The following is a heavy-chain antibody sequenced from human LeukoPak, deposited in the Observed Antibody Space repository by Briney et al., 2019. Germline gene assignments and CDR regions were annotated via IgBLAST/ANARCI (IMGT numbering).Heavy chain of an antibody. CDR3: ARGAYLDLRGSLDT. V-gene: IGHV1-69*13. CDR1: GYTLTSNA. J-gene: IGHJ5*02. Sequence: SVKVSCKASGYTLTSNAISWVRQAPGQGLEWMGGILPITATSNYAQKFQGRASRTVDESTRTAYMQLSSLRSDDTAVYCCARGAYLDLRGSLDTWGQGTLVTVSS. D-gene: IGHD1-7*01. CDR2: ILPITATS.